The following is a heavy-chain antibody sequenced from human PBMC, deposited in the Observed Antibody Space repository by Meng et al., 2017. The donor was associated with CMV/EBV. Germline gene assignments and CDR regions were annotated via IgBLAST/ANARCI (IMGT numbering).Heavy chain of an antibody. Sequence: GESLKISCAASGFTFSNAWMSWVRQAPGKGLEWVGRIKSKTDGGTTDYAAPVKGRFTSARDDSKNTLYLQMNSLKTEDTAVYYCTSTIGYYYDSSGYYLDYWGQGTLVTVSS. CDR2: IKSKTDGGTT. CDR3: TSTIGYYYDSSGYYLDY. CDR1: GFTFSNAW. J-gene: IGHJ4*02. V-gene: IGHV3-15*01. D-gene: IGHD3-22*01.